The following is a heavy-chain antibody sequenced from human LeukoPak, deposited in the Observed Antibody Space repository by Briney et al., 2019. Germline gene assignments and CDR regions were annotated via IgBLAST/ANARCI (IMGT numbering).Heavy chain of an antibody. CDR2: TYYTSKWYN. CDR1: GDSVSSNSVA. D-gene: IGHD1-26*01. CDR3: ARWDHSRRYFDL. Sequence: SQTLPLTCAISGDSVSSNSVAWNWIRQSPSRGLEWLGRTYYTSKWYNDYAVSVKSRITINPDTSKNQFSLQLNSVAPEDTAVYYRARWDHSRRYFDLWGRGTRVTVSS. J-gene: IGHJ2*01. V-gene: IGHV6-1*01.